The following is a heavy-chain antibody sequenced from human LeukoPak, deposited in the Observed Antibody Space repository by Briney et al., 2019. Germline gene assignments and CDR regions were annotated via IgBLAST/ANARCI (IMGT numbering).Heavy chain of an antibody. CDR2: IWHGGSNK. D-gene: IGHD2-15*01. Sequence: GGSLRLSCAASGFTFSSYGMHWVRQAPGKGLEWVAVIWHGGSNKYYADSVKGRFTISRDNSKNTLYLQMNSLRAEDTAVYYCARLGYCSGGSCYRSYYYGMDVWGQGTTVTVSS. CDR1: GFTFSSYG. V-gene: IGHV3-33*01. CDR3: ARLGYCSGGSCYRSYYYGMDV. J-gene: IGHJ6*02.